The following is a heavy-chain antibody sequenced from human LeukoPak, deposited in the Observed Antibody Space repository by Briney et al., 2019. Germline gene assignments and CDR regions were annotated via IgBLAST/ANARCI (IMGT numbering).Heavy chain of an antibody. CDR1: GFIFCNHG. CDR2: IIANSVYT. Sequence: GSLRLSCVASGFIFCNHGMSWVRQDAGKGLEWVSSIIANSVYTYYADSVKGRFTISRDNSKNTLFLQMNNMGAEDTAIYFCAKIGVTGGWFFDLWGRGTLLSVSS. V-gene: IGHV3-23*01. J-gene: IGHJ2*01. D-gene: IGHD3-3*01. CDR3: AKIGVTGGWFFDL.